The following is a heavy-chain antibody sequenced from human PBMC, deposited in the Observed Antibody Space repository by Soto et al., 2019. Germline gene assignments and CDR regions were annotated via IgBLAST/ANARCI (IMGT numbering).Heavy chain of an antibody. CDR1: GGSISSSNW. CDR2: IYHSGST. CDR3: ARARGARYFDY. D-gene: IGHD2-15*01. J-gene: IGHJ4*02. V-gene: IGHV4-4*02. Sequence: PSETLSLTCAVSGGSISSSNWWSWVRQPPGKGLEWIGEIYHSGSTYYNPSLKSRVTISVDTSKNQFSLKLSSVTAADTAVYYCARARGARYFDYRGQGTLVTVSS.